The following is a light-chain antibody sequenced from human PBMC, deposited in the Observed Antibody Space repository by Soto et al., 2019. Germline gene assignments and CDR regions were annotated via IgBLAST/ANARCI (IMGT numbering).Light chain of an antibody. CDR1: QGISTW. J-gene: IGKJ1*01. V-gene: IGKV1-12*01. CDR3: QQATSLPWT. CDR2: AAS. Sequence: ITKSPSSVSATVEDRVTITCRASQGISTWLAWYQQKPGKAPNLLIYAASTLQRGVPSRFSGSGSGTDFTLTISSLQPEDFATYYRQQATSLPWTFAQGTKVDI.